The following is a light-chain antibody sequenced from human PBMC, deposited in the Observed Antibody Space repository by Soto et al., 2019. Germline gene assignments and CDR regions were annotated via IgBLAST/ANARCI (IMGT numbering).Light chain of an antibody. CDR2: EVT. J-gene: IGLJ2*01. CDR1: SSDVGGYGY. V-gene: IGLV2-8*01. CDR3: SSFAGSNIDVI. Sequence: QSVLTQPPSASGSPGQSVTISCTGTSSDVGGYGYVSWYQQHPGKAPRLMIYEVTKRASGVPGRFSASKSGNTASLTVSGLQAEDEADYFCSSFAGSNIDVIFGGGTKVTVL.